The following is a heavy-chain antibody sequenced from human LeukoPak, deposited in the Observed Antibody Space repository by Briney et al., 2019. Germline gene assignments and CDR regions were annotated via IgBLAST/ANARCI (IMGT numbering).Heavy chain of an antibody. J-gene: IGHJ4*02. CDR3: ARSYYYDSSHSVDY. CDR2: IYYDGSHK. D-gene: IGHD3-22*01. CDR1: GFTFSSYG. V-gene: IGHV3-33*01. Sequence: PGRSLRLSCAASGFTFSSYGMHWVRQAPGKGLEWVAVIYYDGSHKYYADSVKGRFTISRDNSKNTLYLQLNSLRAEDTAVYYCARSYYYDSSHSVDYWGQGTLVTVSS.